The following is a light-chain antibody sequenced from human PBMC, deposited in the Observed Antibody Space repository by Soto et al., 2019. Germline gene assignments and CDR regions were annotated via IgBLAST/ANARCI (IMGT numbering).Light chain of an antibody. CDR1: SSDVGAYDY. Sequence: QSALTQPPSASGSPGQSVTISCTGTSSDVGAYDYVSWYQQHPGKAPKLMIYEINKRPSGVSNRFSGSKSGNTASLTISGLQAEDEADYYCSSYTTSSTPVVFGGGTKLTVL. J-gene: IGLJ2*01. CDR3: SSYTTSSTPVV. V-gene: IGLV2-14*01. CDR2: EIN.